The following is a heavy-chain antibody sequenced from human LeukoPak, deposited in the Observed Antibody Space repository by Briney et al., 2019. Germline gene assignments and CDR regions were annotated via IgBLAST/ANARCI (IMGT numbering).Heavy chain of an antibody. J-gene: IGHJ4*02. CDR2: IIAIFGTA. CDR3: ARDSRDLYYYDSSGYNFDY. Sequence: SVKVSCKASGGTSNGYAISWVRQAPGQELEWIRGIIAIFGTANYAQKFQGRVTITTDESTSTAYMELSSLRSEDTAVYYCARDSRDLYYYDSSGYNFDYWGQGTLVIVSS. V-gene: IGHV1-69*05. CDR1: GGTSNGYA. D-gene: IGHD3-22*01.